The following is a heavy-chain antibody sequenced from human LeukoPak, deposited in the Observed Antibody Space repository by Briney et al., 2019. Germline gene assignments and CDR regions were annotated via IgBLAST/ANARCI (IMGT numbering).Heavy chain of an antibody. CDR2: INPYSGGT. CDR3: VRDRTKYCSSTSCPLDY. D-gene: IGHD2-2*01. J-gene: IGHJ4*02. V-gene: IGHV1-2*02. Sequence: GASVKVSCKASGYTFTGYYMHWVRQAPGQGLEWMGWINPYSGGTNYAQKFQGRVTMTRDTSISTAYMELSRLRSDDTAVCYCVRDRTKYCSSTSCPLDYWGQGTLVTVSS. CDR1: GYTFTGYY.